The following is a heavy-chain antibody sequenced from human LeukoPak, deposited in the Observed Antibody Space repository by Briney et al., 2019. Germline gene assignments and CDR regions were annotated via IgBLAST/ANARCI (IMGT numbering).Heavy chain of an antibody. CDR3: AGGASSGIYYYYMDV. CDR2: IYYSGST. V-gene: IGHV4-39*01. J-gene: IGHJ6*03. CDR1: GGSISSSSYY. Sequence: PSETLSLTCTVSGGSISSSSYYWGWIRQPPGKGLEWIGSIYYSGSTYYNPSLKSRVTISVDTSKNQFSLKLSSVTAADTAVYYCAGGASSGIYYYYMDVWGKGTTVTVSS. D-gene: IGHD3-10*01.